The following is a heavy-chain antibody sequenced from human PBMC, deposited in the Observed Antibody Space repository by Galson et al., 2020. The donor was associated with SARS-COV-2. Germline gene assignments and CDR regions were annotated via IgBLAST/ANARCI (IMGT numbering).Heavy chain of an antibody. D-gene: IGHD2-15*01. CDR2: IYYSGST. CDR1: GGSISSSSYY. V-gene: IGHV4-39*01. J-gene: IGHJ4*02. Sequence: SETLSLTCTVSGGSISSSSYYWGWIRQPPGKGLEWIGSIYYSGSTYYNPSLKSRVTISVDTSKNQFSLKLSSVTAADTAVYYCARHLLGYCSGGSCYGDGAFDYWGQGTLVTVSS. CDR3: ARHLLGYCSGGSCYGDGAFDY.